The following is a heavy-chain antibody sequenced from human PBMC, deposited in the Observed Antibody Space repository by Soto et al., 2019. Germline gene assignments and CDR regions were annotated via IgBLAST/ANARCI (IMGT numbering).Heavy chain of an antibody. V-gene: IGHV3-7*01. Sequence: PGGSLRLSCAASGFTFSSYWMSWVRQAPGKGLEWVVNIKQDGSETDYMDSVRGRFTASRDNAKNSVYLQMNSLRAEDTAVYFCARVAYTYGWIYDYWGQGSLVTVSS. CDR1: GFTFSSYW. D-gene: IGHD2-2*02. J-gene: IGHJ4*01. CDR2: IKQDGSET. CDR3: ARVAYTYGWIYDY.